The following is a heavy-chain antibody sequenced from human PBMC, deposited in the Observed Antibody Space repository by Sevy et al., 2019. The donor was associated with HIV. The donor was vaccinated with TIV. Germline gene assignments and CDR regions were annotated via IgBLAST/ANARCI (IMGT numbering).Heavy chain of an antibody. V-gene: IGHV1-24*01. CDR1: GSTLTNLS. CDR2: FEPEDGET. D-gene: IGHD3-22*01. Sequence: ASVKVSCKVSGSTLTNLSMHWVRQAPGKGLEWMGTFEPEDGETIYAQKFQVRVTMTEDTSTDTAYMELSSLRSEDTAVYYCATTKDYYEDNGDPFDYWGQGTLVTVSS. CDR3: ATTKDYYEDNGDPFDY. J-gene: IGHJ4*02.